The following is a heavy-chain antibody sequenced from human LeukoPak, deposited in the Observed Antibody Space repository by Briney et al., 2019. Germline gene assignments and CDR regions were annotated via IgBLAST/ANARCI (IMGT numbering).Heavy chain of an antibody. V-gene: IGHV4-38-2*02. J-gene: IGHJ6*03. CDR1: GYSISSGYY. CDR2: IFYSGNT. Sequence: SETLSLTCTVSGYSISSGYYWGWIRQPPGKGLEWIGNIFYSGNTYYNPSLKSRVTMSVDTSKNQFSLKVNSVTAADTAVYYCARARYGSGSYHYMDVWGKGTTVTISS. CDR3: ARARYGSGSYHYMDV. D-gene: IGHD3-10*01.